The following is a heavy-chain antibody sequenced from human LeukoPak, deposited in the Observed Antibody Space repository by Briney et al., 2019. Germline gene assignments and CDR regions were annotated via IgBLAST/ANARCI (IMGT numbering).Heavy chain of an antibody. Sequence: GGSLRLSCAPSGFTFSRHGMHWVRQAPGKGLEWVAIISNDGSRKYYAHSVEGRFTISRDNSKNTLYLQMDSLRAEDTAVYYCARDRAWNYFDYWGQGTLVTVTS. D-gene: IGHD3-3*01. V-gene: IGHV3-30*03. CDR1: GFTFSRHG. CDR3: ARDRAWNYFDY. J-gene: IGHJ4*02. CDR2: ISNDGSRK.